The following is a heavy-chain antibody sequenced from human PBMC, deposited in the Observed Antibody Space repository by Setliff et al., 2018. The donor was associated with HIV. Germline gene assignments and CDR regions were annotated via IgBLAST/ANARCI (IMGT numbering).Heavy chain of an antibody. D-gene: IGHD3-22*01. Sequence: ASVKVSCKASGYTFTGYYMHWVRQAPGQGLEWMGWISPNNGGTNYAQKFQGRVTMTRDTSISTAYMELSRLRSDDTAVYYCARGMDYYDTSGYYQYYFDYWGQGTLVTVSS. CDR1: GYTFTGYY. CDR2: ISPNNGGT. CDR3: ARGMDYYDTSGYYQYYFDY. V-gene: IGHV1-2*02. J-gene: IGHJ4*02.